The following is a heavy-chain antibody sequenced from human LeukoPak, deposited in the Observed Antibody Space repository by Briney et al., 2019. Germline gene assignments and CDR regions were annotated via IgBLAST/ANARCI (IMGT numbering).Heavy chain of an antibody. CDR2: IIPIFGTA. J-gene: IGHJ5*02. CDR3: ARDYYGSGSSLDP. CDR1: GGTFSSYA. V-gene: IGHV1-69*05. D-gene: IGHD3-10*01. Sequence: SVKVSCKASGGTFSSYAISWVRQAPGQGLEWMGGIIPIFGTANYAQKFQGRVTITTDESTSTAYMELSNLRSEDTAVYYCARDYYGSGSSLDPWGQGTLVTVSS.